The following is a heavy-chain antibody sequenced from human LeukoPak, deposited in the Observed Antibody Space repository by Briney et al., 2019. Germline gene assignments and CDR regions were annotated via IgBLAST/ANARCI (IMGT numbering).Heavy chain of an antibody. CDR2: IRYDGSNK. V-gene: IGHV3-30*02. CDR1: GFTFSSYG. D-gene: IGHD6-13*01. CDR3: AKDPTAGYSSLYYMDV. Sequence: GRSLRLSCAASGFTFSSYGMHWVRQAPGKGLEWVAFIRYDGSNKYYADSVKGRFTISRVNSKNTLYLQMNSLRAEDTAVYYCAKDPTAGYSSLYYMDVWGKGTTVTVSS. J-gene: IGHJ6*03.